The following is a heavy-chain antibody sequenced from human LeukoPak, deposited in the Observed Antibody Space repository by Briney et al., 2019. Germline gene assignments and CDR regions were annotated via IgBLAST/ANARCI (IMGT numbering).Heavy chain of an antibody. D-gene: IGHD3-3*01. Sequence: GGSLRLSCAASGFTFSSYTMNWVRQAPGKGPEWVSSISSNSSDIKYADSVKGRFTISRDNAENSLFLQMNSLRVEDTAMYYCVILGVRGEGIDYWGQGTLVTVSS. CDR1: GFTFSSYT. V-gene: IGHV3-21*01. CDR3: VILGVRGEGIDY. CDR2: ISSNSSDI. J-gene: IGHJ4*02.